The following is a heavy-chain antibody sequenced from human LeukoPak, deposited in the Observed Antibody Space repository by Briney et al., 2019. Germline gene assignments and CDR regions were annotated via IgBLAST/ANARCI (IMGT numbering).Heavy chain of an antibody. CDR2: INHSGST. V-gene: IGHV4-34*01. J-gene: IGHJ4*02. CDR1: GGSFSGYY. CDR3: AREGGQWLLRQYYFDY. D-gene: IGHD6-19*01. Sequence: SETLSLTCAVYGGSFSGYYWSWIRQPPGKGLEWIGEINHSGSTNYNPSLKSRVTISVDTSKNQFSLKLSSVTAADTAVYYCAREGGQWLLRQYYFDYWGQGTLVTVSS.